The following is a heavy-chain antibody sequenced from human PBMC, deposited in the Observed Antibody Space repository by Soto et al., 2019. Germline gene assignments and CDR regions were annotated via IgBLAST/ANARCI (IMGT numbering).Heavy chain of an antibody. CDR2: IYYSGST. V-gene: IGHV4-59*01. Sequence: SETLSLTCTVSGGSISSYYWSWIRQPPGKGLEWIGYIYYSGSTNYNPSLKSRVTISVDTSKNQFSLRLSSVTAADTAVYYCARSWGYYFDYWGQGTLVTVSS. J-gene: IGHJ4*02. CDR3: ARSWGYYFDY. D-gene: IGHD3-16*01. CDR1: GGSISSYY.